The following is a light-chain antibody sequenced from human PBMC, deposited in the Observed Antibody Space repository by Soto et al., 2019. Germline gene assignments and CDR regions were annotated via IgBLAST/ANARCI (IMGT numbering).Light chain of an antibody. CDR2: RGT. J-gene: IGLJ1*01. CDR3: CSSAPESTYV. V-gene: IGLV2-11*01. CDR1: SSDVGGYNY. Sequence: QSALTQPRSVSGSPGQSVTISCTGTSSDVGGYNYVSWYQQHPGKAPKFMIYRGTKRPSGVSTRFSGSASGNTASLTVSGLQAEDEAEYFCCSSAPESTYVFGTGTKVTVL.